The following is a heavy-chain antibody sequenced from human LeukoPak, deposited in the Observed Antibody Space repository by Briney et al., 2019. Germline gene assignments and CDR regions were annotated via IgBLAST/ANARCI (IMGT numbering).Heavy chain of an antibody. J-gene: IGHJ4*02. V-gene: IGHV5-51*01. D-gene: IGHD1-26*01. CDR1: GYTFTGYY. CDR3: ARTAYRSYYFDY. CDR2: IYPGDSDT. Sequence: KVSCKASGYTFTGYYMHWVRQAPGQGLEWMGIIYPGDSDTRYSPSFEGQVTISADKSISTAYLQWSSLKASDTAMYYCARTAYRSYYFDYWGQGTLVTVSS.